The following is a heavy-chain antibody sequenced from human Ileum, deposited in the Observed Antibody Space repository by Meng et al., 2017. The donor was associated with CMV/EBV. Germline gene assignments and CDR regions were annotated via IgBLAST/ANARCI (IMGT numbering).Heavy chain of an antibody. Sequence: GGSLRLSCSASGFTFSGYWMTWVRQAPGHGLEFLATMNQDGSTRSYVDSVKGRFTISRDNAKNSLYLQMNSLRVEDTAMYYCARETNLGSWGQGTLVTVSS. CDR2: MNQDGSTR. J-gene: IGHJ5*02. CDR1: GFTFSGYW. V-gene: IGHV3-7*04. CDR3: ARETNLGS. D-gene: IGHD5-24*01.